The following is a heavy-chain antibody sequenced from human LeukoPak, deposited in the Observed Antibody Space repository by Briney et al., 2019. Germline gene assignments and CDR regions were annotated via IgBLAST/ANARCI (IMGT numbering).Heavy chain of an antibody. V-gene: IGHV3-23*01. CDR3: AKDGIAMGYYYYYMDV. D-gene: IGHD5-18*01. J-gene: IGHJ6*03. CDR2: ISGSGGST. CDR1: GFTFSSYA. Sequence: GGSLRLSCAASGFTFSSYAMSWVRQAPGKGLEWVSAISGSGGSTYYADSVKGRFTIFRDNSKNTLYLQMNSLRAEDTAVYYCAKDGIAMGYYYYYMDVWGKGTTVTVSS.